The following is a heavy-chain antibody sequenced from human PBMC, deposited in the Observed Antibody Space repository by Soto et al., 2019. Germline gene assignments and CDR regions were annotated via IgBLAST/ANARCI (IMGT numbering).Heavy chain of an antibody. Sequence: PGGTLSLSCAASGFTFSIHGMHWVRQTPGKGLEWVAVISYDGSNKYYADSVKGRFTISRDNSKNTLYLQMNNLRPEDTAVYYCARTFDTITYYFDYWGQGTVVTVSS. CDR3: ARTFDTITYYFDY. V-gene: IGHV3-30*03. D-gene: IGHD3-9*01. CDR1: GFTFSIHG. CDR2: ISYDGSNK. J-gene: IGHJ4*02.